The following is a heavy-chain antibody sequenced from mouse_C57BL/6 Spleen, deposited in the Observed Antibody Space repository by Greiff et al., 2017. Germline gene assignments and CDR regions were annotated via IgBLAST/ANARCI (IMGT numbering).Heavy chain of an antibody. CDR3: ARKTYYDYDGRPLDY. D-gene: IGHD2-4*01. J-gene: IGHJ2*01. Sequence: EVQLQQSGPELVKPGASVKISCKASGYTFTDYYMNWVKQSHGKSLEWIGDINPNNGGTSYNQKFKGKATLTVDKSSSTAYMELRSLTSEDSAVYYCARKTYYDYDGRPLDYWGQGTTRTVSS. CDR1: GYTFTDYY. CDR2: INPNNGGT. V-gene: IGHV1-26*01.